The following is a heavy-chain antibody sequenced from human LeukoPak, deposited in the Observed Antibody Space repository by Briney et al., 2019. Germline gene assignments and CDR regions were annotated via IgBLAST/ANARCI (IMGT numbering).Heavy chain of an antibody. J-gene: IGHJ4*02. CDR2: IYPGDSDT. D-gene: IGHD3-22*01. V-gene: IGHV5-51*01. CDR1: GYSFTSYW. CDR3: ARGQDYYDSSGMGAY. Sequence: GESLKISCKGSGYSFTSYWIGWVRQMPGKGLEWMGIIYPGDSDTRYSPSFQGQVTISADKSISTAYLQWSRLKASDTAMYYCARGQDYYDSSGMGAYWGQGTLVTVSS.